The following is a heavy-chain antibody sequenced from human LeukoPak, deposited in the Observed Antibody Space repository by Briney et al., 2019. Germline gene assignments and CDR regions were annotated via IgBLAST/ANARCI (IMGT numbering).Heavy chain of an antibody. Sequence: SETLSLTCTISGGSIGSYFWSWIRQPPGKGLEWIGYIFYTGSTNYSPSLKSRVTISVDTSKHQFSLKLTSVTAADTAVYYCARVRSSLTVDYWGQGTLVSVSS. D-gene: IGHD6-6*01. CDR2: IFYTGST. J-gene: IGHJ4*02. CDR3: ARVRSSLTVDY. V-gene: IGHV4-59*01. CDR1: GGSIGSYF.